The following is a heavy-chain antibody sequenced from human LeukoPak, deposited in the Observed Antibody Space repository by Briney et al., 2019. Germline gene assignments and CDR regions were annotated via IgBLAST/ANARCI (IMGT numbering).Heavy chain of an antibody. Sequence: GGSLRLSCAASGFTFDDYTMHWVRQAPGKGLEWVSLISWDGGSTYYADSVKGRFTISRDNSKNSLYLQMNSLRTEDTALYYCAKDLWGIAVAGTQPLHFDDWGQGTLVTVSS. V-gene: IGHV3-43*01. CDR3: AKDLWGIAVAGTQPLHFDD. CDR2: ISWDGGST. J-gene: IGHJ4*02. CDR1: GFTFDDYT. D-gene: IGHD6-19*01.